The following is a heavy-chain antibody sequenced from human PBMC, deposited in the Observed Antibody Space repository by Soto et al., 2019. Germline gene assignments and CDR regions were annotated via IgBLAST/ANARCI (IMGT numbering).Heavy chain of an antibody. Sequence: SETLSLTCTVSGGSISSNYWTWIRRPPGKGLEWIGYVYNSGSTNYNPSLKSRVTISEDTSKSQFSLKVNSMTAADTAVYYCARYRREAVAGYTLDNWGQGILVTVSS. V-gene: IGHV4-59*01. J-gene: IGHJ4*02. CDR1: GGSISSNY. CDR3: ARYRREAVAGYTLDN. CDR2: VYNSGST. D-gene: IGHD6-13*01.